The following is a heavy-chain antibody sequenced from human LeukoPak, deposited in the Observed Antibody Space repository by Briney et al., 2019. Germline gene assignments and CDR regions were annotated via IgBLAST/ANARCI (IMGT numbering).Heavy chain of an antibody. D-gene: IGHD6-19*01. CDR3: ARSSSGQTLFDY. CDR1: GGTFSSYA. J-gene: IGHJ4*02. CDR2: IIPIFGTA. V-gene: IGHV1-69*05. Sequence: ASVKVSCKASGGTFSSYAISWVRQAPGQGLEWMGGIIPIFGTANYAQKFQGRVTITTDESTSTAYMELSSLRSEDTAVYYCARSSSGQTLFDYWGQGTLVTVSS.